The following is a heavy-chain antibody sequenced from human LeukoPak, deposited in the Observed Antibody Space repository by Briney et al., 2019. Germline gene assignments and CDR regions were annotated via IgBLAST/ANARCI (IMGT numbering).Heavy chain of an antibody. V-gene: IGHV1-2*02. D-gene: IGHD6-19*01. Sequence: ASVKVSCKASGYSFTGYYMHWVRQAPGQGLEWMGWINPNSGGTNYAQKFQGRVTMTRDTSISTAYMELSSLRSDDTALYYCARFGLGKHIEVAGIPFDIWGQGTMVTVSS. CDR2: INPNSGGT. CDR1: GYSFTGYY. CDR3: ARFGLGKHIEVAGIPFDI. J-gene: IGHJ3*02.